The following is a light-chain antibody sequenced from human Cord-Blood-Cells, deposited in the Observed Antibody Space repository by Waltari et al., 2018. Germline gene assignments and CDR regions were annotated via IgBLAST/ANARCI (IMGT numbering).Light chain of an antibody. V-gene: IGLV2-14*03. CDR2: DVS. Sequence: QSALTQPASVSGSPGQSITISCTGTSSDVGGYNYVPWYQQHPGKAPTIMIYDVSNRPSGVSNRFSGSKSGNTASLTISGLQAEDEADYYCSSYTSSSTWVFGGGTKLTVL. CDR3: SSYTSSSTWV. CDR1: SSDVGGYNY. J-gene: IGLJ3*02.